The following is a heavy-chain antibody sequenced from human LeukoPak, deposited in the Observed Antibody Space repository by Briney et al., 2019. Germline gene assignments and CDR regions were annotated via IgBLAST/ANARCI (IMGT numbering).Heavy chain of an antibody. D-gene: IGHD3-22*01. Sequence: ASVKVSCKASGYSFTGYYIHWVRQAPGQGLEWMGRINPNSGGTNYAQNFQGRVTMTRDTSISTAYMELSSLRSEDTAVYYCARSGTPDPFYYDSSGGAFDIWGQGTMVTVSS. CDR3: ARSGTPDPFYYDSSGGAFDI. V-gene: IGHV1-2*06. CDR2: INPNSGGT. CDR1: GYSFTGYY. J-gene: IGHJ3*02.